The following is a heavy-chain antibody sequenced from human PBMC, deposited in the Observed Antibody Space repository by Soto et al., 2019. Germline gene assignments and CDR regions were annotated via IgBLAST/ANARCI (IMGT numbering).Heavy chain of an antibody. Sequence: EVQLLESGGGLVQPGGSLRLSCAASGFTFSSYAMSWVRQAPGKGLEWVSSISAGGGNTYYPDSVKGRFTISRDNSKNTLYLQMNSLRAEDTAVYYCANGGEWLFNFDYWGQGTLFTVSS. D-gene: IGHD3-3*01. J-gene: IGHJ4*02. CDR2: ISAGGGNT. CDR1: GFTFSSYA. CDR3: ANGGEWLFNFDY. V-gene: IGHV3-23*01.